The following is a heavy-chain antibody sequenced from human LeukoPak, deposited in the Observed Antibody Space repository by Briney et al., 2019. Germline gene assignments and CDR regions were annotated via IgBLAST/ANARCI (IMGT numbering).Heavy chain of an antibody. J-gene: IGHJ6*03. CDR1: GGSISSYY. V-gene: IGHV4-59*01. CDR3: ARKKRTYYDFWSGSSSLYYYYMDV. CDR2: IYYSGST. D-gene: IGHD3-3*01. Sequence: KPSETLSLTCTVSGGSISSYYWSWLRQPPGKGLEWLGYIYYSGSTNYNPSLKSRVTISVDTSKNQFSLKLSSVTAADTAVYYCARKKRTYYDFWSGSSSLYYYYMDVWGKGTTVTVPS.